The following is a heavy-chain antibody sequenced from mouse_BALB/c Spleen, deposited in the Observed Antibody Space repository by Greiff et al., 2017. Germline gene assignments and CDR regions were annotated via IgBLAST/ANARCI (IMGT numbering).Heavy chain of an antibody. CDR3: TRWAYGYRYCDV. V-gene: IGHV1-15*01. J-gene: IGHJ1*01. CDR1: GYTFTDYE. Sequence: VKLQESGAELVRPGASVTLSCKASGYTFTDYEMHWVKQTPVHGLEWIGAIDPETGGTAYNQKFKGKATLTADKSSSTAYMELRSLTSEDSAVYYCTRWAYGYRYCDVWGAGTTVTVSS. D-gene: IGHD1-1*02. CDR2: IDPETGGT.